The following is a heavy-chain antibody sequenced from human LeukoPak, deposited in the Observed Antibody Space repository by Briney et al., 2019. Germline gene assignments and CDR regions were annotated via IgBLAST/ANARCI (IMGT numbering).Heavy chain of an antibody. CDR1: GFTFSSYG. V-gene: IGHV3-30*03. CDR3: ARDGVEFYNWFDP. Sequence: GSLRLSCAASGFTFSSYGMHWVRQAPGKGLDWVALISSDGTTKYYADSVKGRFTISRDNAKNTLYLQMNSLRAEDTAVYYCARDGVEFYNWFDPWGQGTLVTVSS. D-gene: IGHD2-21*01. J-gene: IGHJ5*02. CDR2: ISSDGTTK.